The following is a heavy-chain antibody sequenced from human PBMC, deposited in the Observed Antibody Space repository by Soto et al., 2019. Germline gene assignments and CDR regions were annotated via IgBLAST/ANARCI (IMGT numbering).Heavy chain of an antibody. J-gene: IGHJ4*02. CDR1: GGSISSYY. CDR3: ARDVAAAGPFDY. D-gene: IGHD6-13*01. V-gene: IGHV4-59*01. CDR2: IYYSGST. Sequence: QVQLQESGPGRVKPSETLSLTCTVSGGSISSYYWSWIRQPPGKGLEWIGYIYYSGSTNYNPSLKSRVTISVDTSKNQFSLKLSSVTAADTAVYYCARDVAAAGPFDYWGQGTLVTVSS.